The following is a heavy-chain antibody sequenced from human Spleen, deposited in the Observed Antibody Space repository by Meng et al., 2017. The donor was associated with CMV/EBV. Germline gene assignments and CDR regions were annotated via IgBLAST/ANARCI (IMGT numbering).Heavy chain of an antibody. V-gene: IGHV3-21*04. CDR1: GFTFSSYS. J-gene: IGHJ4*02. CDR3: ARDTSYGSFDY. CDR2: ISSSSSYI. D-gene: IGHD3-10*01. Sequence: GGSLRLSCAASGFTFSSYSMNWVRQAPGKGLEWVSSISSSSSYIYYADSVKGRFTISRDNARNSLYLQMNSLRAEDTAFYHCARDTSYGSFDYWGQGTMVNVSS.